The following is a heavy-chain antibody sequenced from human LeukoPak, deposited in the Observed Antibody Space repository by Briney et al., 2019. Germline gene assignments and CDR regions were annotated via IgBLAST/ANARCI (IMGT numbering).Heavy chain of an antibody. J-gene: IGHJ4*02. V-gene: IGHV4-34*01. Sequence: SETLSLTCAVYGGSISGYYWSWIRQPPGKGLEWIAEIHHSGSANYNPSLKSRVTISVDTSKTQFSLRLNSVTAADTAVYYCARTTSYGYYTHWGQGTLVTVSS. D-gene: IGHD3-3*01. CDR2: IHHSGSA. CDR1: GGSISGYY. CDR3: ARTTSYGYYTH.